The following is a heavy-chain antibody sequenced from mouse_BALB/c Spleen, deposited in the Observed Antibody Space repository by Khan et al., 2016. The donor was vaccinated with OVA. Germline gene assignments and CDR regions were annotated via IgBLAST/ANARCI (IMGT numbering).Heavy chain of an antibody. CDR3: SIFDYDGIDH. J-gene: IGHJ2*01. CDR1: GFSITSDYS. Sequence: VQLQQSGPDLVEPSQSLSLTCTVTGFSITSDYSWHWIRQFPGNKLEWLGYMHFSGRNNSNPSLKCRISITRAPSRIQFFLQLSTVTTEDSATYYCSIFDYDGIDHWGQGTTLTVSS. V-gene: IGHV3-1*02. CDR2: MHFSGRN. D-gene: IGHD2-4*01.